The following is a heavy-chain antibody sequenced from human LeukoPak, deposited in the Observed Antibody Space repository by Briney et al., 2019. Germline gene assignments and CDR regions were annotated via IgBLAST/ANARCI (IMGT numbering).Heavy chain of an antibody. CDR2: ISYDGSNK. CDR1: GFTFSSYA. Sequence: GGSLRLSCAASGFTFSSYAMHWVRQAPGKGLEWVAVISYDGSNKYYADSVKGRFTISRDNSKNTLYLQMNSLRAEDTAVYYCAGGAAAAVLFDYWGQGTLVTVSS. V-gene: IGHV3-30*14. D-gene: IGHD6-13*01. CDR3: AGGAAAAVLFDY. J-gene: IGHJ4*02.